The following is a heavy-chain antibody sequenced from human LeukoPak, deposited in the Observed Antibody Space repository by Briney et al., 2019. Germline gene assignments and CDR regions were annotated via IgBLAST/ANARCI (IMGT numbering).Heavy chain of an antibody. CDR3: ARGKRWLQSPFDY. CDR2: IKYSGSS. J-gene: IGHJ4*02. Sequence: PSETLSLTCTVSGGAISSYYWSWIRQPPGKGLEWIGYIKYSGSSNYNSSLKSRVTISVDTSQNHFSLKVSSVTAADTAVYYCARGKRWLQSPFDYWGQGTLVTVSS. D-gene: IGHD5-24*01. CDR1: GGAISSYY. V-gene: IGHV4-59*01.